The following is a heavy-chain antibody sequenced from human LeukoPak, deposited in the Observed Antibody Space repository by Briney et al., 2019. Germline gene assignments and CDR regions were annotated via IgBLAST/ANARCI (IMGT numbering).Heavy chain of an antibody. D-gene: IGHD1-26*01. Sequence: LSLTCGVSGGSISSTNWWSWIRQAPGKGLEWVSCISSGSSYTNYTDSVKGRFTISRDNAKRSLYLQMNSLTAEDTAVYYCARSGGTYGWFDPWGQGTLVTVSS. CDR2: ISSGSSYT. CDR3: ARSGGTYGWFDP. V-gene: IGHV3-11*03. CDR1: GGSISSTN. J-gene: IGHJ5*02.